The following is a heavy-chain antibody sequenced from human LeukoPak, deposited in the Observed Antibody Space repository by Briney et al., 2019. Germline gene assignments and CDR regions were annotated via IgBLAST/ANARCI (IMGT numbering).Heavy chain of an antibody. CDR1: GFTLSSYS. Sequence: PGGSLRLSCAASGFTLSSYSMNWVRQAPGKGLEWVSSISSSSSSYIYYADSVKGRFTISRDNAKNSLYLQMNSLRAEDTAVHYCARVPMTTVTPARFDYWGQGTLVTVSS. D-gene: IGHD4-17*01. CDR3: ARVPMTTVTPARFDY. CDR2: ISSSSSSYI. V-gene: IGHV3-21*01. J-gene: IGHJ4*02.